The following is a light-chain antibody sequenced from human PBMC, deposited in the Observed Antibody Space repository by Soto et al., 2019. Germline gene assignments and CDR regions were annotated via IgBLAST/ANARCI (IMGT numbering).Light chain of an antibody. CDR2: EGS. CDR3: SSFTSSNTWV. V-gene: IGLV2-14*01. CDR1: SSGVGSDKY. Sequence: QSVLTQPASVSGSPGQSTTISCTGTSSGVGSDKYVSWYQQHPGKAPKLLIYEGSNRPSGVSDRFSGSKSGNTASLTISGLQAEEEADDYCSSFTSSNTWVFGGGTKVTVL. J-gene: IGLJ3*02.